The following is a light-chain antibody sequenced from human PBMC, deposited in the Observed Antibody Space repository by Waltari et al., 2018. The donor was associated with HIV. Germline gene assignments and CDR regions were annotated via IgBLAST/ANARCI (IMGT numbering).Light chain of an antibody. CDR2: SNN. Sequence: QSVLRQPPSASGTPGPRVTISCSGSRSNTGSNTVNWYQQLPGTAPKLLIYSNNRRPSGVPDRFSGSKSGTSASLAISGLQSEDEADYYCSAWDDNVNALFGGGTKLTVL. J-gene: IGLJ2*01. CDR3: SAWDDNVNAL. V-gene: IGLV1-44*01. CDR1: RSNTGSNT.